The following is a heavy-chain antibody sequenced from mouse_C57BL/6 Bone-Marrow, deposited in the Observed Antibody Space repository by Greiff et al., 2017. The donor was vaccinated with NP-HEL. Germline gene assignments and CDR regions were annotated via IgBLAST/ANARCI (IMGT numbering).Heavy chain of an antibody. Sequence: EVMLVESGGGLVKPGGSLKLSCAASGFTFSDYGMHWVRQAPENGLEWVAYISSGSSTIYYADTVKGRFTISRDNAKNTLFLQMTSLRSEDTAMYYCARKTAQATEAMDYWGQGTSVTVSS. CDR3: ARKTAQATEAMDY. D-gene: IGHD3-2*02. CDR2: ISSGSSTI. V-gene: IGHV5-17*01. CDR1: GFTFSDYG. J-gene: IGHJ4*01.